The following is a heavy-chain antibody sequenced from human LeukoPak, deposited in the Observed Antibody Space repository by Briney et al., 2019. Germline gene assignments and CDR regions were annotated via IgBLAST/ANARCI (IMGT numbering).Heavy chain of an antibody. CDR2: IYYSGST. V-gene: IGHV4-39*01. CDR3: ARPTYSSGWYTTFDY. J-gene: IGHJ4*02. Sequence: SETLSLTCTVSGGSISSGSYYWGWIRQSPGKGLEWIGSIYYSGSTYYNPSLKSRVTISVDTSKNQFSLKLSSVTAADTAVYYCARPTYSSGWYTTFDYWGQGTLVTVS. CDR1: GGSISSGSYY. D-gene: IGHD6-19*01.